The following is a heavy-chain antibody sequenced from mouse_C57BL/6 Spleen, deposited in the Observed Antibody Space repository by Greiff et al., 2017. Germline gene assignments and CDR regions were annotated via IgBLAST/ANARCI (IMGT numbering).Heavy chain of an antibody. Sequence: EVQGVESGGGLVQPGGSMKLSCVASGFTFSNYWMNWVRQSPEKGLEWVAQIRLKSDNYATHYAESVKGRFTISRDDSKSSVYLQMNNLRAEDTGIYYCTGLRGYFDVWGTGTTVTVSS. CDR3: TGLRGYFDV. CDR2: IRLKSDNYAT. J-gene: IGHJ1*03. CDR1: GFTFSNYW. D-gene: IGHD2-12*01. V-gene: IGHV6-3*01.